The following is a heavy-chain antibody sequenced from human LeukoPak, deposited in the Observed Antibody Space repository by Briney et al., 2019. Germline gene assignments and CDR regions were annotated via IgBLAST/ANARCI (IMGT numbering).Heavy chain of an antibody. CDR2: ISSSSSYI. CDR1: GFTFSSYS. J-gene: IGHJ3*02. CDR3: ARDPPDIVATTYAFDI. Sequence: AGGSLRLSCSASGFTFSSYSMNWVRPAPGKGLEWVSSISSSSSYIYYADSVKGRFTISRDNAKNSLYLQMNSLRAEDTAVYYCARDPPDIVATTYAFDIWGQGTMVTVSS. V-gene: IGHV3-21*01. D-gene: IGHD5-12*01.